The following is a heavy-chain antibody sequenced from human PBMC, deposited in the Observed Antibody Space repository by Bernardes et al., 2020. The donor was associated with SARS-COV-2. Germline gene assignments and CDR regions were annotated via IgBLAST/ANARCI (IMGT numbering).Heavy chain of an antibody. J-gene: IGHJ6*02. CDR1: GYAFRSYG. CDR3: AREVMVRISDTYRNGMDL. D-gene: IGHD3-10*01. V-gene: IGHV1-18*01. CDR2: ISGFNGDT. Sequence: ASVKVSCKAFGYAFRSYGISWARQAPGQGLEWMGWISGFNGDTSYIQKIQDRVTMTTDTSTSTAYMDLRDLRSDDTAVYYCAREVMVRISDTYRNGMDLWGQRTTVTVSS.